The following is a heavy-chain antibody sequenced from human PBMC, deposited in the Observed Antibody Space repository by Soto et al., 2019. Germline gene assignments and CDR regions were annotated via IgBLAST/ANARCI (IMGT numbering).Heavy chain of an antibody. D-gene: IGHD3-3*01. Sequence: DVQLLESGGGLAQPGGSLRLSCEVSGFTFRKYVMNWVRQAPGKGLEWVASLRSTGGSTYYADSVKGRFTVSRDNSKNTIFLKLNSRRAEATAIYSCEKDQGFQEWTSQGGLGVWGPGNGVAVAS. CDR2: LRSTGGST. CDR3: EKDQGFQEWTSQGGLGV. V-gene: IGHV3-23*01. J-gene: IGHJ6*02. CDR1: GFTFRKYV.